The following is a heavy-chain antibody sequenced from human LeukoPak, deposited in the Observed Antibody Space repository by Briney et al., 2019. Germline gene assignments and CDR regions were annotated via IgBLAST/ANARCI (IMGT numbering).Heavy chain of an antibody. CDR3: ARVEKSHYDSLYYMDV. CDR2: VIPSVGTA. J-gene: IGHJ6*03. Sequence: SVKVSCKASGGTLSTYSITWVRQAPGQGLEWMGGVIPSVGTAIYAQKFQGRVTITTDESTSTAYMELSSLRSEDTAVYYCARVEKSHYDSLYYMDVWGKGTTVTVSS. D-gene: IGHD3-3*01. V-gene: IGHV1-69*05. CDR1: GGTLSTYS.